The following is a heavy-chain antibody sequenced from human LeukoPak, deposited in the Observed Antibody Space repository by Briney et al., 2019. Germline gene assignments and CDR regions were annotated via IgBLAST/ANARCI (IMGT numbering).Heavy chain of an antibody. CDR3: ARVKYSTTCMDY. J-gene: IGHJ4*02. CDR2: ISRTSSYT. CDR1: GITLSDYY. D-gene: IGHD2-8*01. Sequence: GGSLRLSCVASGITLSDYYMNWIRQAPGKGLEWLSCISRTSSYTKYADSVNGRFTVSRDNAKNSLYLQMNSLRAEDTAVYYCARVKYSTTCMDYWGQGTSVTVSS. V-gene: IGHV3-11*06.